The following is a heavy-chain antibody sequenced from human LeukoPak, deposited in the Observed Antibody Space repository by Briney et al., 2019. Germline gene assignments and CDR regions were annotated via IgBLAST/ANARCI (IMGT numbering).Heavy chain of an antibody. CDR1: GHSFTSYW. V-gene: IGHV5-51*01. Sequence: GESLKISCKDSGHSFTSYWIGWVRQMPGKGLEWMGIIYPGDSDTRYSPSFQGQVTISADKSINTAYLQWNSLKASDTAIYYCARHTGPRFDPWGQGTLVTVSA. CDR2: IYPGDSDT. CDR3: ARHTGPRFDP. J-gene: IGHJ5*02.